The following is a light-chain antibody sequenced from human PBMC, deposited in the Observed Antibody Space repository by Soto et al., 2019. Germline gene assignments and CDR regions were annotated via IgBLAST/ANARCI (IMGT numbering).Light chain of an antibody. Sequence: QSALTQPRSVSGSPGQSVTISCTGTSSDVGGYNYVSWYQQHPGKAPKLMIYDVTKRPSGVPDRLSGSKSGNTAYLPISGLQAQDEADYYCCSYADTYTYVFGTGTKVTVL. CDR3: CSYADTYTYV. CDR1: SSDVGGYNY. J-gene: IGLJ1*01. V-gene: IGLV2-11*01. CDR2: DVT.